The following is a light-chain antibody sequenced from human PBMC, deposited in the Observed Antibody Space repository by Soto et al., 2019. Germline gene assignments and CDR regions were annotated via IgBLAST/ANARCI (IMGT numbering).Light chain of an antibody. V-gene: IGLV3-21*04. J-gene: IGLJ2*01. Sequence: SYELTQPPSVSVAPGKTASITCGGTNIGNKNVNWYQQKPGQAPVLVIYYDNVRPSGIPERFSGSSSVNTATLPISRVEAGDEADYYCQVWDTSSDHVVFGGGTKVTVL. CDR1: NIGNKN. CDR3: QVWDTSSDHVV. CDR2: YDN.